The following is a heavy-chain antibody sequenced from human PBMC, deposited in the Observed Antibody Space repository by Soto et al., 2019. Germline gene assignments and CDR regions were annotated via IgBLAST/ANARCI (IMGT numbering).Heavy chain of an antibody. D-gene: IGHD6-13*01. V-gene: IGHV4-34*01. J-gene: IGHJ4*02. CDR2: INHSGST. CDR1: GGSFSGYY. CDR3: ARGRGAAAIGGY. Sequence: SETLSLTCDVYGGSFSGYYWSWIRQPPGKGLEWIGEINHSGSTNYNPSLKSRVTISVDTSKNQFSLKLSSVTAADTAVYYCARGRGAAAIGGYWGQGTLVTVSS.